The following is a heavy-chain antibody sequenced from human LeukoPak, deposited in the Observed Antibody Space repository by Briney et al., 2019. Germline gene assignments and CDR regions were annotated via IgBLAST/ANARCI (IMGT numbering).Heavy chain of an antibody. CDR2: IYTSGST. CDR3: ARWYGASYYYYYGMDV. CDR1: GGSISSYY. Sequence: SETLSLTCTVSGGSISSYYWSWIRQPAGKGLEWIGRIYTSGSTNYNPSLKSRVTMSVDTSKNQFSLKLSSVTAADTAVYYCARWYGASYYYYYGMDVWGQGTTVTVSS. V-gene: IGHV4-4*07. J-gene: IGHJ6*02. D-gene: IGHD1-26*01.